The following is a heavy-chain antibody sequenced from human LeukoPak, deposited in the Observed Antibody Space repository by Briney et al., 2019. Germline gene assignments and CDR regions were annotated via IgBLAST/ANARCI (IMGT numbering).Heavy chain of an antibody. Sequence: SETLSLTCTVSGGSINNYYWSWIRQPPGKGLEWIGYIYYSGSTNYNPSLKSRVTISVDTSKNQFSLKLSSVTAADAAVYYCARLGCSGGSCYDDNWGQGTLVTVSS. V-gene: IGHV4-59*08. J-gene: IGHJ4*02. D-gene: IGHD2-15*01. CDR3: ARLGCSGGSCYDDN. CDR1: GGSINNYY. CDR2: IYYSGST.